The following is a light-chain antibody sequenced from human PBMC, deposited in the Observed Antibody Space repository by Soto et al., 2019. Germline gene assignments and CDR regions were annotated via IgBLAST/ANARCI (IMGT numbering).Light chain of an antibody. CDR3: QQYNSYPRT. J-gene: IGKJ1*01. CDR2: AAS. V-gene: IGKV1-16*01. CDR1: QDIGSS. Sequence: DIQMTQSPSSLSVSVGDRVTITCRASQDIGSSLGWFQQKPGKAPKSLIYAASTLQVGVPSRFSSSGSGTYFILTISSLQPEDFATYYCQQYNSYPRTFGQGTKVEIK.